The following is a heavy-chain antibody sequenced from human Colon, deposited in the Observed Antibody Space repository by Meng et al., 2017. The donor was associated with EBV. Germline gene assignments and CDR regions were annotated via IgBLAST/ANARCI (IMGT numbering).Heavy chain of an antibody. CDR3: ARDYYASGFVFDL. D-gene: IGHD3-10*01. J-gene: IGHJ5*02. CDR1: GGSIDRDNW. Sequence: QRQASGPGLVQSSGTLSLTCAVSGGSIDRDNWWNWVRQTPGKGLEWIGEISHSGTTNYTPSLKSRVTISIDKSKNQFSLKLTSVTAADTAVYYCARDYYASGFVFDLWGQGTLVTVSS. V-gene: IGHV4-4*02. CDR2: ISHSGTT.